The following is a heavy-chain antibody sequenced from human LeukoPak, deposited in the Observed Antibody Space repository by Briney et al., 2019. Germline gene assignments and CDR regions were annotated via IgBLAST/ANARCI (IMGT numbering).Heavy chain of an antibody. D-gene: IGHD6-6*01. CDR3: AREGGGIAARRFDY. J-gene: IGHJ4*02. V-gene: IGHV4-59*01. CDR2: IYYSGST. Sequence: SETLSLTCTVSGGSISSYYWSWIRQPPGKGLEWIGYIYYSGSTNYNPSLKSRVTISVDTSKNQFSLKLSSVTAADTAVHYCAREGGGIAARRFDYWGQGTLVTVSS. CDR1: GGSISSYY.